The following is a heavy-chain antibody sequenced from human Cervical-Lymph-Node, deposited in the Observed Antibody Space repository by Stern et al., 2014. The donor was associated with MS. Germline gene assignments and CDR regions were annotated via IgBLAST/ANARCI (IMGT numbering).Heavy chain of an antibody. CDR2: IYYSGST. J-gene: IGHJ3*02. CDR1: GGSISTYY. CDR3: ARDSPITHAAFDI. V-gene: IGHV4-59*01. D-gene: IGHD3-10*01. Sequence: QVQLQESGPGLVKPSETLSLTCTVSGGSISTYYWSLIRQPPGKGLAWIGYIYYSGSTNYNPSLKSRVTISVDTSKNQFSLKLSSVTAADTAVYYCARDSPITHAAFDIWGQGTMVTVSS.